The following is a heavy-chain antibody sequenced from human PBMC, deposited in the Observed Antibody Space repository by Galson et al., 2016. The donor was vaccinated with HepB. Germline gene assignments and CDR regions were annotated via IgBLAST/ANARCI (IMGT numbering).Heavy chain of an antibody. CDR3: ARKGLRSSYPFGLGYGMDV. Sequence: SVKVSCKASGYTLSTYDIDWVRQAPGQGLEWMGWISPNRNDTNYAQSLQGRVTMTTDTSTGTVYMELRSLRSDDTAGYYCARKGLRSSYPFGLGYGMDVWGQGTTVTVSS. J-gene: IGHJ6*02. D-gene: IGHD3/OR15-3a*01. V-gene: IGHV1-18*04. CDR1: GYTLSTYD. CDR2: ISPNRNDT.